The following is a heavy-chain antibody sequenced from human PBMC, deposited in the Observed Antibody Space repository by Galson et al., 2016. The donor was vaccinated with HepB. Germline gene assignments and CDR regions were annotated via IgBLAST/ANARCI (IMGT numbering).Heavy chain of an antibody. J-gene: IGHJ4*02. CDR1: GASISGYNW. D-gene: IGHD4-17*01. Sequence: ETLSLTCGVSGASISGYNWWNWVRQSPGKGLEWIGEISHRGGTKYNPSLKSRVTISVDKATNHFSLKLTPVTAPDTALYYCARVTHTAEFYFNSWGQGALVTVSS. CDR3: ARVTHTAEFYFNS. CDR2: ISHRGGT. V-gene: IGHV4-4*02.